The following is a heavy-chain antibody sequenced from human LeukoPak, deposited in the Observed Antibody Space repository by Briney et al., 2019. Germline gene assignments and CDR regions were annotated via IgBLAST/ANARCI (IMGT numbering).Heavy chain of an antibody. V-gene: IGHV4-59*01. CDR1: GVTISTYY. D-gene: IGHD1-26*01. CDR2: IYYSGST. CDR3: ARGGSYYGYFDY. J-gene: IGHJ4*01. Sequence: SETLSLTCTVSGVTISTYYWSWIRQPPGKGLEWIAYIYYSGSTNYNPSLKSRVTISVDTSKNLFSLKLSSVTAADTAVYYCARGGSYYGYFDYWGHGALVTVSS.